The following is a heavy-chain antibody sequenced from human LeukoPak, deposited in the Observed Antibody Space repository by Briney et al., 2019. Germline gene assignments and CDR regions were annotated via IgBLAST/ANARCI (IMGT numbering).Heavy chain of an antibody. Sequence: PGGSLRLSCAASGFTVSSYYMSWVRQAPGKGLEWVSVIYNGGSTYYADSVKSRVTNSRDNSKNTLYLKMNSLRAEDTAVYYCARDKAADYSNYYYYYYMDVWGKGTTVTVSS. CDR1: GFTVSSYY. V-gene: IGHV3-53*01. D-gene: IGHD4-11*01. CDR3: ARDKAADYSNYYYYYYMDV. CDR2: IYNGGST. J-gene: IGHJ6*03.